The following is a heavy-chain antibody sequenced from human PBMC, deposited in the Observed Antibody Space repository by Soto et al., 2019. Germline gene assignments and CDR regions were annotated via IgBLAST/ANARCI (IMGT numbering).Heavy chain of an antibody. CDR1: GFTFSTYT. CDR3: ARESGVGAR. J-gene: IGHJ4*02. CDR2: ISSSSSYI. Sequence: GGSLRLSCAASGFTFSTYTMNWVRQAPGKGLEWVSSISSSSSYIYYADSVKGRFTISRDNANNSLYLQMNSLRAEDTAVYYCARESGVGARWGQGTLVTAPQ. V-gene: IGHV3-21*01. D-gene: IGHD1-26*01.